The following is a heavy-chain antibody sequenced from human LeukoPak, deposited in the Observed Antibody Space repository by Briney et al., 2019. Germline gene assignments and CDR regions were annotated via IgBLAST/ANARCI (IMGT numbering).Heavy chain of an antibody. CDR1: GYTFTSYG. CDR2: ISAYKGNT. D-gene: IGHD2-15*01. CDR3: ARDGGLYCSGGSCYSSYYYYYMDV. Sequence: ASVKVSCKASGYTFTSYGISWVGQAPGQGGEGMGWISAYKGNTKYAQKLEGRVTMTTDTSTSTGYRELRRRRTDGTDVYYCARDGGLYCSGGSCYSSYYYYYMDVWGKGTTVTVSS. J-gene: IGHJ6*03. V-gene: IGHV1-18*01.